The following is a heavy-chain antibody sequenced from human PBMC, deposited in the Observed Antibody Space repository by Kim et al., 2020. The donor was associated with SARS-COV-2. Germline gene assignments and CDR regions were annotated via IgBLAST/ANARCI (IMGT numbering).Heavy chain of an antibody. Sequence: SETLSLTCAVSGASISSGDFSWSWIRQPPGKGLEWIGYIYHSGYTYYNPSLWGRVTISLDMSKNHFSLNLTSVTAADTAVYYCASGCESSGKSFDYWGQGTLVTVSS. CDR3: ASGCESSGKSFDY. CDR1: GASISSGDFS. D-gene: IGHD6-19*01. J-gene: IGHJ4*02. CDR2: IYHSGYT. V-gene: IGHV4-30-2*01.